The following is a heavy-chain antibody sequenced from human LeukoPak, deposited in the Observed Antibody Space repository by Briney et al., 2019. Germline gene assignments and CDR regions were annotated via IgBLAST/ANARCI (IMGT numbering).Heavy chain of an antibody. CDR2: INPSGGST. J-gene: IGHJ4*02. CDR3: ARAGSDYCGGYCPKFDY. CDR1: GYTFTSYY. Sequence: ASVKVSCKASGYTFTSYYMHWVRQAPGQGLEWMGIINPSGGSTSYAQKFQGRVTMTRGTSRSTVYMELSGLRSEDTAVYYCARAGSDYCGGYCPKFDYWGQGALVTVSS. D-gene: IGHD2-21*02. V-gene: IGHV1-46*01.